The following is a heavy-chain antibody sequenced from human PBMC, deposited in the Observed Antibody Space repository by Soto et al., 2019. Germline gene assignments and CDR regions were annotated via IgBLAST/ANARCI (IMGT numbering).Heavy chain of an antibody. J-gene: IGHJ6*02. V-gene: IGHV4-4*07. D-gene: IGHD3-3*01. Sequence: SETLSLTCTVSGGSISSYYWSWIRQPAGKGLEWIGRIYTSGSTNYNPSLKSRVTMSVDTSKNQFSLKLSSVTAADTAVYYCARDYWYYDFWSGYYSNYYYCMDVWGQGATVTVSS. CDR1: GGSISSYY. CDR2: IYTSGST. CDR3: ARDYWYYDFWSGYYSNYYYCMDV.